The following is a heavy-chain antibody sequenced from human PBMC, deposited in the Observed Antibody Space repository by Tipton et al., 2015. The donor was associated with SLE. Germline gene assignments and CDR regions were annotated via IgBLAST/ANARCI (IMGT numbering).Heavy chain of an antibody. CDR2: VYDSGRT. CDR1: GDSISRHY. J-gene: IGHJ6*02. CDR3: ARAPEGDLLGGMDV. D-gene: IGHD3-16*01. V-gene: IGHV4-59*11. Sequence: TLSLTCTVSGDSISRHYWTWIRQPPGRGLVWIGCVYDSGRTNYNPSLKSRVTISLDTSKNQFSLKVRSLTAADTAVYYCARAPEGDLLGGMDVWGQGTPVTVSS.